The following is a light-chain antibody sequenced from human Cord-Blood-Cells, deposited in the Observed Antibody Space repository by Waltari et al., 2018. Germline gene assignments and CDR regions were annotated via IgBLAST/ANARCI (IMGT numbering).Light chain of an antibody. V-gene: IGKV1-8*01. Sequence: AIRMTQSTSSFSASTGDRVTITCRASQGISSYLAWYQQKPGQAPKLLIYTASTWQSGVPARFSGSGSGTDFTLTISCLQSEDFATYYCQQYYSYPWTFGQGTKVEIK. CDR1: QGISSY. CDR2: TAS. CDR3: QQYYSYPWT. J-gene: IGKJ1*01.